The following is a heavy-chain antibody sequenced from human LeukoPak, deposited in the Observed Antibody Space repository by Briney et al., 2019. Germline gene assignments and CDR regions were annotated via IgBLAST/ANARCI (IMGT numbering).Heavy chain of an antibody. V-gene: IGHV4-30-4*01. D-gene: IGHD5-12*01. CDR1: GGSISSGDYY. J-gene: IGHJ6*02. CDR3: ARAPVDRQFYYGMDV. Sequence: SQTLSLTCTVSGGSISSGDYYWSWIRQPPGKGLEWIGYTYYSGSTYYNPSLKSRVTISVDTSKNQFSLKLSSVTAADTAVYYCARAPVDRQFYYGMDVWGQGTTVTVSS. CDR2: TYYSGST.